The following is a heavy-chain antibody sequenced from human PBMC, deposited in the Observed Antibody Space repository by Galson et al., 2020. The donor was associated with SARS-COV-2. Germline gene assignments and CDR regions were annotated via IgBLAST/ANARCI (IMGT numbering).Heavy chain of an antibody. D-gene: IGHD1-1*01. V-gene: IGHV6-1*01. CDR3: ARNCGTGTTGCDY. CDR1: GDSVSSETAA. J-gene: IGHJ4*02. Sequence: SQTLSLTCAISGDSVSSETAAWNWIRQSPSRGLEWLGRRYYRSKWYNGYATSVKSRIVISPDTSKNQFSLQLNSVTPEDTAVYYCARNCGTGTTGCDYWGQGTLVTVSS. CDR2: RYYRSKWYN.